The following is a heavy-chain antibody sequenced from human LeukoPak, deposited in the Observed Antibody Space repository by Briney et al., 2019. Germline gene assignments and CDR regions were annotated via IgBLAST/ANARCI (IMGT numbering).Heavy chain of an antibody. CDR2: IYRGST. CDR3: ARGGDFEIDY. CDR1: GVSIRTYY. Sequence: ETLSLTCSVSGVSIRTYYWNWIRQPPGKGPEWLGYIYRGSTNLYPSFESRVTISVDTSKNQFSLKLTSVTAADTAVYYCARGGDFEIDYWGQGILVTVSS. D-gene: IGHD3-16*01. J-gene: IGHJ4*02. V-gene: IGHV4-59*01.